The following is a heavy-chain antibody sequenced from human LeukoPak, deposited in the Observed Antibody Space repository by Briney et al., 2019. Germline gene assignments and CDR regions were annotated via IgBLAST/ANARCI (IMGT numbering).Heavy chain of an antibody. CDR3: ARAFVDTAMGPYAFDI. CDR2: ISAYNGNT. V-gene: IGHV1-18*01. J-gene: IGHJ3*02. D-gene: IGHD5-18*01. CDR1: GYTFTSYG. Sequence: ASVKVSCKASGYTFTSYGISWVRQAPGQGLEWMGWISAYNGNTNYAQKLQGRVTMTTDTSTSTAYLDLRSLRSDDTAVYYCARAFVDTAMGPYAFDIWGQGTMVTVSS.